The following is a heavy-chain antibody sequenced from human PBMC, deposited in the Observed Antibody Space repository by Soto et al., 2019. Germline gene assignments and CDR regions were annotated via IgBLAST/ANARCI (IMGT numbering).Heavy chain of an antibody. Sequence: ASQPLSLTWSVLGGPFGGFYWRWIRQSPEMGLLWIAEFHRSGYTKYNPSLRSRVTLSGDTSKNQFSLRLTSGTAADTAVYFCARSRPRCAGDSCYHWFDYWGQGTLGTVTS. CDR3: ARSRPRCAGDSCYHWFDY. CDR2: FHRSGYT. V-gene: IGHV4-34*01. J-gene: IGHJ5*01. D-gene: IGHD2-21*02. CDR1: GGPFGGFY.